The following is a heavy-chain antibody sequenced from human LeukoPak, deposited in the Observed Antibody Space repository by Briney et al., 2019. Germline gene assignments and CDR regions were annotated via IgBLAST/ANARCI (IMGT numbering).Heavy chain of an antibody. CDR2: ISYDGSNK. V-gene: IGHV3-30*03. CDR3: ARDRGGYSSSSTDY. D-gene: IGHD6-6*01. CDR1: GFTFSSYG. Sequence: GGSLRLSCAASGFTFSSYGMHWVRQAPGKGLKWVAVISYDGSNKYYADSVKGRFTISRDNSKNTLYLQMNSLRAEDTAVYYCARDRGGYSSSSTDYWGQGILVTVTS. J-gene: IGHJ4*02.